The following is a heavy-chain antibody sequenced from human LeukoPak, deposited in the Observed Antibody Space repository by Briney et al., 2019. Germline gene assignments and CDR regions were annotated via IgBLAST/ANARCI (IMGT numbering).Heavy chain of an antibody. J-gene: IGHJ3*02. D-gene: IGHD5-24*01. V-gene: IGHV4-59*08. CDR3: ARHERDASLDHAFDI. Sequence: KPSETLSLTCTVSGGSISGFHWSWIRQPPGKGLEWIGYIHYSGSTDYNPSLKSRVTISVDTSKNQFSLKLSSVIAADTAVYYCARHERDASLDHAFDIWGQGTMVTVSS. CDR1: GGSISGFH. CDR2: IHYSGST.